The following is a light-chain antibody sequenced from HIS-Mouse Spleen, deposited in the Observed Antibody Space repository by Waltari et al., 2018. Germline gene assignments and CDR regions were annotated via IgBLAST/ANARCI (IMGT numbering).Light chain of an antibody. CDR2: AAS. CDR1: QSISSY. V-gene: IGKV1-39*01. Sequence: DIQMTHSPSSLSASVGHRLTLTCRASQSISSYLNWYQQKPGKAPKLLIYAASSLQSGVPSRFSGSGSGTDFTLTISSLLPEDFATHYCQQSYSTPQWTFGQGTKVEIK. J-gene: IGKJ1*01. CDR3: QQSYSTPQWT.